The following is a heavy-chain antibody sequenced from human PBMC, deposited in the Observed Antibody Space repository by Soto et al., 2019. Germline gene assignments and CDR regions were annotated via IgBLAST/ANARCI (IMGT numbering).Heavy chain of an antibody. CDR2: VYYSGST. D-gene: IGHD6-6*01. V-gene: IGHV4-39*01. Sequence: PSETLSLTCTVSGGSVSSSSYYWGWVRQPPGKGLEWIGSVYYSGSTHYNPSLESRVTISVDKSKNQFSLKLMSLSAADTAVYYCGGQERETTSSYYFDYWGQGTLVTVSS. J-gene: IGHJ4*02. CDR3: GGQERETTSSYYFDY. CDR1: GGSVSSSSYY.